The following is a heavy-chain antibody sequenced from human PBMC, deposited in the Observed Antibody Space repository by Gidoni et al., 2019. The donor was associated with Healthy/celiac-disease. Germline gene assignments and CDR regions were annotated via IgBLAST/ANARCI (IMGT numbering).Heavy chain of an antibody. J-gene: IGHJ4*02. V-gene: IGHV4-34*01. Sequence: QVQLQQWGAGLLKPSETLSLTCAVYGWSFSGYYWSWIRQPPGKGLEWIGEINHSGSTNYNPSLKSRVTISVDTSKNQFSLKLSSVTAADTAVYYCARTGGLRSPKRRAYYFDYWGQGTLVTVSS. CDR2: INHSGST. CDR3: ARTGGLRSPKRRAYYFDY. D-gene: IGHD4-17*01. CDR1: GWSFSGYY.